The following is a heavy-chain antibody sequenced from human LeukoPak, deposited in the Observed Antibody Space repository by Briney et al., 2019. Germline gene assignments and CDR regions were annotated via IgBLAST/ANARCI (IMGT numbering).Heavy chain of an antibody. CDR3: AREVGYSYGYKNAFDI. CDR1: GGSISSYY. V-gene: IGHV4-59*01. D-gene: IGHD5-18*01. Sequence: PSETLSLTCTVSGGSISSYYWSWIRQPPGKGLEWIGYIYYSGSTNYNPSLKSRVTISVDTSKNQFSLKLSSVTAADTAVYYCAREVGYSYGYKNAFDIWGQGTMVTVSS. J-gene: IGHJ3*02. CDR2: IYYSGST.